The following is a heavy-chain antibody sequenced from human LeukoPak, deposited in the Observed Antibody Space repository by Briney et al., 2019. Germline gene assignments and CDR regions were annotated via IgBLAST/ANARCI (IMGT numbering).Heavy chain of an antibody. D-gene: IGHD5-18*01. V-gene: IGHV3-48*01. CDR2: TSSSSSTI. CDR3: AKGYNYAYEY. Sequence: PGGSLRLSCAASGFTFSTYSMNWVRQAPGKGLDWVSYTSSSSSTIYYADSVKGRFTISRDNAKNSLYLQMNSLRAEDTAVYYCAKGYNYAYEYWGQGTLVTVSS. J-gene: IGHJ4*02. CDR1: GFTFSTYS.